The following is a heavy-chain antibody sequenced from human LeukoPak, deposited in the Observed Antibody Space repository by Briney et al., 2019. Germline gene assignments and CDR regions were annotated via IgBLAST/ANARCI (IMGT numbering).Heavy chain of an antibody. CDR2: IYSGGST. V-gene: IGHV3-66*01. Sequence: GGSLRLSCAASGFTVSSNYMSWVRQAPGKGLEWVSVIYSGGSTYYADSVKGRFTISRDNSKNTLFLQMNSLRAEDTAVYYCARDLLSHALYYYYGMDVWGQGTTVTVSS. J-gene: IGHJ6*02. CDR3: ARDLLSHALYYYYGMDV. CDR1: GFTVSSNY.